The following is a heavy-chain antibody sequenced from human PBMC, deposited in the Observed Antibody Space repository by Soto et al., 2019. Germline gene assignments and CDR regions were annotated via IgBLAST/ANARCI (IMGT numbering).Heavy chain of an antibody. CDR1: SGSIRDYY. CDR2: IYYTGTT. V-gene: IGHV4-59*08. J-gene: IGHJ4*02. Sequence: QVQLQESGPGLVKPSETLSLTCTVSSGSIRDYYWGWIRQSPGKGLEWIGYIYYTGTTKYNPSLKSRVTISVDSPKSPFSLKLDSVTAADTAVYYCARLGGYYQAFDSWGQGTLVTVSS. D-gene: IGHD3-22*01. CDR3: ARLGGYYQAFDS.